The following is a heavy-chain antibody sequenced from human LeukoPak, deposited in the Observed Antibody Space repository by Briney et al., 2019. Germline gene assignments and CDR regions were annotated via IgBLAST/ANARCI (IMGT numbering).Heavy chain of an antibody. CDR2: IKDDGSDK. CDR1: GFTFSSFW. V-gene: IGHV3-7*01. Sequence: PGGSLRLPCATSGFTFSSFWMNWVRPAPGKGLDWVANIKDDGSDKNYVDSVKGRFTISRDNAKKSLYLQMNSLRAEDTAVYYCARGTGWYPDYWGQGILVTVSS. CDR3: ARGTGWYPDY. J-gene: IGHJ4*02. D-gene: IGHD6-19*01.